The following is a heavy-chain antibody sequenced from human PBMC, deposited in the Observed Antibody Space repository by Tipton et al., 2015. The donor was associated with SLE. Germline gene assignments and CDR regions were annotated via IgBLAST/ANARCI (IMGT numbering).Heavy chain of an antibody. CDR3: ARAHYCSSTSCPVAGFDY. Sequence: SLRLSCAASGFTFSSYAMSWVRQAAGKGLEWVSAISGSGGSTYYADSVKGRFTISRDNSKNSLYLQMNSLRAEDTALYYCARAHYCSSTSCPVAGFDYWGQGTLVTVSS. D-gene: IGHD2-2*01. CDR2: ISGSGGST. J-gene: IGHJ4*02. CDR1: GFTFSSYA. V-gene: IGHV3-23*01.